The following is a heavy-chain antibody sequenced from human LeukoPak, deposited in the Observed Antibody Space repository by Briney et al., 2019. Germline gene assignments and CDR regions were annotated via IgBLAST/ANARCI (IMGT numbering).Heavy chain of an antibody. D-gene: IGHD6-19*01. V-gene: IGHV1-46*01. J-gene: IGHJ4*02. CDR2: INPSGGST. CDR3: ARDSKGSGWRLFWPSFDY. Sequence: ASVKVSCKASGYTFTSYYMHWVRQAPGQGLEWMGIINPSGGSTSYAQKFQGRVTMTRDMSTSTVYMELSSLRSEDTAVYYCARDSKGSGWRLFWPSFDYWGQGTLVTVSS. CDR1: GYTFTSYY.